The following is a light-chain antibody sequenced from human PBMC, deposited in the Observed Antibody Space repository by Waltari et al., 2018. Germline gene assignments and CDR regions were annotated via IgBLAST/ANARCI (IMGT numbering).Light chain of an antibody. V-gene: IGKV1-5*03. Sequence: DVQLTQSPSTLSASVGARVTITCRASQSISSWLAWYQKKPGQAPQVLIYKAATLQSGVPSRFSGSGSGTEFTLTIDSLQPDDVATYYCLQYSNYSWTFGQGTKVEIK. CDR1: QSISSW. J-gene: IGKJ1*01. CDR2: KAA. CDR3: LQYSNYSWT.